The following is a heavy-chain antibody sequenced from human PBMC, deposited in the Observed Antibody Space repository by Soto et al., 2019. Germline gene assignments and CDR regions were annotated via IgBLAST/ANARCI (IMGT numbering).Heavy chain of an antibody. CDR3: ARGGIAAATDWFDP. Sequence: QVQLQESGPGLVKPSQTLSLTCTVSGGSISSGGYYWSWIRQHPGKGLEWIGYIYYSGSTYYNPSLQSRVTISVDTSKNQFSLKLSSVTAADTAVYYCARGGIAAATDWFDPWGQGTLVTVSS. D-gene: IGHD6-13*01. V-gene: IGHV4-31*03. CDR2: IYYSGST. J-gene: IGHJ5*02. CDR1: GGSISSGGYY.